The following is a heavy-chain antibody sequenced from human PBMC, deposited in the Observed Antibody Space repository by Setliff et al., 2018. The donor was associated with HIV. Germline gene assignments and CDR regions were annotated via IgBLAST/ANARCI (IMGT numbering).Heavy chain of an antibody. D-gene: IGHD2-21*01. CDR3: ARLGEGEYFHH. CDR2: IVPIFQAP. J-gene: IGHJ1*01. Sequence: SVKVSCKASGDSFTNYAVNWVRQAPGQGLEWIGGIVPIFQAPKYAQKFRGRVTISADGSASTVYMEMRSLRSADMAVYYCARLGEGEYFHHWGQGTLVTVSS. CDR1: GDSFTNYA. V-gene: IGHV1-69*13.